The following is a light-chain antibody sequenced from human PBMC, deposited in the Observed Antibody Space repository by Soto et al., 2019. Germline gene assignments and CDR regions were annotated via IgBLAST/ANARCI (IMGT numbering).Light chain of an antibody. CDR3: GTWDSSLSAVL. V-gene: IGLV1-51*01. CDR1: SSNIGNNY. J-gene: IGLJ2*01. CDR2: DKN. Sequence: QSVLTQPPSVSAAPGQTVTISCSGSSSNIGNNYVSWYQQLPGTAPKLLIFDKNKRPSGIPDRFSGSKSGTSATLGITGLQTGDEADYYCGTWDSSLSAVLFGGGTKVTVL.